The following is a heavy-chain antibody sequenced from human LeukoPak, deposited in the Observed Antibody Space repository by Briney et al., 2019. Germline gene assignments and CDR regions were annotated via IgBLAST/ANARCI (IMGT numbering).Heavy chain of an antibody. CDR2: NYSDGVT. V-gene: IGHV3-66*02. J-gene: IGHJ5*02. CDR1: GFTVNSYA. Sequence: GGSLRLSCAASGFTVNSYALSWVRQAPGKGLAWVSLNYSDGVTHYADSVKGRFTISRDNSKNTVYLQMNSLRDEDTAVYFCARDRAEGKTWVEFDPWGQGTLVTVSS. CDR3: ARDRAEGKTWVEFDP.